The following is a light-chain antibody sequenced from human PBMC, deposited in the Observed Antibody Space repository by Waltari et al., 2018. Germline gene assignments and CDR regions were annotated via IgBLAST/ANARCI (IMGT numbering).Light chain of an antibody. CDR1: SSDVGGYSY. V-gene: IGLV2-14*01. CDR3: CSYTSSRTWV. CDR2: GVN. J-gene: IGLJ2*01. Sequence: QSAPTQPPPVSGSPGQSVTISCTGTSSDVGGYSYVPWYQQHPGKAPKVMIYGVNNRPSGVSDRFSASKSGNTASLTISGLQAEDEADYYCCSYTSSRTWVFGGGTRLTVL.